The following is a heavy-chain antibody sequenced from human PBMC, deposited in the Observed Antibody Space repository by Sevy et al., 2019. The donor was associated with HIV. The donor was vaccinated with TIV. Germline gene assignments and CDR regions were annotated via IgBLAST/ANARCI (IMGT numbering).Heavy chain of an antibody. CDR2: ILPSDSDT. CDR3: ARQGDLDYFDY. CDR1: GYTFSPYW. Sequence: GESLKISCKGSGYTFSPYWIAWVRQMPRQGLEWMGIILPSDSDTEYSRSFQGHVTISVDKSINTVYLQWSSLNASDSAMYYCARQGDLDYFDYWGQGTLVTVSS. V-gene: IGHV5-51*01. D-gene: IGHD1-26*01. J-gene: IGHJ4*02.